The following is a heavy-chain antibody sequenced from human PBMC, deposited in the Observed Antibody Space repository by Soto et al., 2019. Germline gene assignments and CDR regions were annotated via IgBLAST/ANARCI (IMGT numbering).Heavy chain of an antibody. V-gene: IGHV1-69*01. CDR1: GGTFSSYA. Sequence: QVQLVQSGAEVKKPGTSVKVSCKVSGGTFSSYAISWVRQAPGQGLEWMGEIISIFGTAMYAQKFQGRVTIIADESASTAYMELSGLRSDDTAVYYCARGGKERFRGSGMDVWGQGNTVTVSS. D-gene: IGHD1-1*01. J-gene: IGHJ6*02. CDR3: ARGGKERFRGSGMDV. CDR2: IISIFGTA.